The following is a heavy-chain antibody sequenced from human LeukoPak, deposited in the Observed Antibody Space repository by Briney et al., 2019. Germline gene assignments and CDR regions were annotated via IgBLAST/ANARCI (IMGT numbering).Heavy chain of an antibody. Sequence: SETLSLTCAVYGGSFSGYYWSWIRQPPGKRLEWIGEINHSGSTNYNPSLKSRVTISVDTSKNQFSLKLSSVTAADTAVYYCARHKVIAAAGTIGWFDPWGQGTLVTVSS. CDR3: ARHKVIAAAGTIGWFDP. CDR1: GGSFSGYY. J-gene: IGHJ5*02. D-gene: IGHD6-13*01. CDR2: INHSGST. V-gene: IGHV4-34*01.